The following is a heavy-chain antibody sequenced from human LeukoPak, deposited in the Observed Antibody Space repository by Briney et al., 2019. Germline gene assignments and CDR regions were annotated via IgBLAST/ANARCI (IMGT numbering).Heavy chain of an antibody. CDR2: ISPYTGST. J-gene: IGHJ4*02. Sequence: ASVKVSCKASGYMFNSFGINWVRQAPGQGLEWMGWISPYTGSTNFAQKLQDRVTMTTDTSTRTAYMELRSLRSDDTAVYYCARDEGPLWSEDWGQGTLVTVSS. CDR3: ARDEGPLWSED. CDR1: GYMFNSFG. V-gene: IGHV1-18*01. D-gene: IGHD3-10*01.